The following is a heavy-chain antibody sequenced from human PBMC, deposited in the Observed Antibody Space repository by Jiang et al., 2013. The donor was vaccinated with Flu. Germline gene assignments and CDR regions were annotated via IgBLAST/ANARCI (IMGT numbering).Heavy chain of an antibody. Sequence: GPGLVKPSETLSLTCAVSGYSISSGYYWGWIRQPPGKGLEWIGSIYHSGSTYYNPSLKSRVTISVDTSKNQFSLKLSSVTAADTAVYYCARLADTAMALNWFDPWGQGTPGHRLL. CDR3: ARLADTAMALNWFDP. V-gene: IGHV4-38-2*01. D-gene: IGHD5-18*01. CDR1: GYSISSGYY. J-gene: IGHJ5*02. CDR2: IYHSGST.